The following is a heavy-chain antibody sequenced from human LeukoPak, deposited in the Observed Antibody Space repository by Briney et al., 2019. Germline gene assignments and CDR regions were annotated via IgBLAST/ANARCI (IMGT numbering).Heavy chain of an antibody. D-gene: IGHD3-10*01. J-gene: IGHJ6*03. CDR1: GGSISSYY. V-gene: IGHV4-59*01. CDR2: IYYSGST. Sequence: SETLSLTCTVSGGSISSYYWSWIRQLPGKGLEWIGYIYYSGSTNYNPSLKSRVTISVDTSKNQFSLKLSSVTAADTAVYYCARGSFRVRGGYYYYYMDVWGKGTTVTISS. CDR3: ARGSFRVRGGYYYYYMDV.